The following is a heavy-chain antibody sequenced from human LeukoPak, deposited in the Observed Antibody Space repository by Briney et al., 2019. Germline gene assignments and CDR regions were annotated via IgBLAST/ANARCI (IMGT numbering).Heavy chain of an antibody. Sequence: SQTLSLTCTVSGVSISSYNWGWVRQPPGKGLEWMWRIYTRGTTNFNPSLKSGVTMSVETSTNQFSMKLSSVTAADTTVYYCARDTAYYYYMDVWGKGTTVTIS. V-gene: IGHV4-4*07. CDR1: GVSISSYN. CDR3: ARDTAYYYYMDV. J-gene: IGHJ6*03. D-gene: IGHD4-17*01. CDR2: IYTRGTT.